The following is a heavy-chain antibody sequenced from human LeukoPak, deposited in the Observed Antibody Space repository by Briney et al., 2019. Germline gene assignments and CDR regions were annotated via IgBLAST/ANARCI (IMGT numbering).Heavy chain of an antibody. Sequence: SQTLSLTCAISGDSVSSNSAAWNWIRQSPSRGLEWLGRTYYRSKWYNDYAVSVESRITITPDTSKNQFSLQLSSVTPEDTAVYYCARDSPLTTVTTFPYWYFDLWGRGTLVTVSS. D-gene: IGHD4-17*01. V-gene: IGHV6-1*01. CDR3: ARDSPLTTVTTFPYWYFDL. CDR2: TYYRSKWYN. J-gene: IGHJ2*01. CDR1: GDSVSSNSAA.